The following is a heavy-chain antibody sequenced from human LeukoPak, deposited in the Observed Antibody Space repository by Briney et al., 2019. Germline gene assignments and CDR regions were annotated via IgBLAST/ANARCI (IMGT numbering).Heavy chain of an antibody. CDR3: ARSVTMPADY. CDR2: FFYRGST. CDR1: GGSISSSSYY. J-gene: IGHJ4*02. D-gene: IGHD3-10*01. Sequence: SETLSLTCTVSGGSISSSSYYWGWIRQPPGKGLEWIGSFFYRGSTYYNPSLKSRVTISVDTSKNQFSLKLTSVTAADTAVYYCARSVTMPADYWGQGTSVIVSS. V-gene: IGHV4-39*07.